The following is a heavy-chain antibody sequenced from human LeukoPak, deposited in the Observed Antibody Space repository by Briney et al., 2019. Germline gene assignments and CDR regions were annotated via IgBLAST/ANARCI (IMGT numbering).Heavy chain of an antibody. V-gene: IGHV1-24*01. J-gene: IGHJ4*02. CDR1: GYTLTELS. CDR2: FDPEDGET. D-gene: IGHD2-2*01. CDR3: ATGPMPAAYFDY. Sequence: ASVKVSCKVSGYTLTELSMHWVRQAPGKGPEWMGGFDPEDGETIYAQKFPGRVTMTEDTSTDTAYMELSSLRSEDTAVYYCATGPMPAAYFDYWGQGTLVTVSS.